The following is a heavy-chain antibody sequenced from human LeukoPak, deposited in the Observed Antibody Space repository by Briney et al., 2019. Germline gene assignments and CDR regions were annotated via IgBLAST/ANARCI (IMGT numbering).Heavy chain of an antibody. CDR3: ARHQGGMDV. V-gene: IGHV5-51*01. CDR1: GYSFTTYC. J-gene: IGHJ6*02. Sequence: GESLKISCKASGYSFTTYCVAWVRPMPGKGLEWMGMISPGDFDTRYTPSFKGQVTISADKSISTAYLQWSSLKASDTAIYYCARHQGGMDVWGQGTAVTVSS. CDR2: ISPGDFDT.